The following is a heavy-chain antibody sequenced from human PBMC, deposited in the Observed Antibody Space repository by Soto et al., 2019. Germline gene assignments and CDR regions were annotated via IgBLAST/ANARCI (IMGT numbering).Heavy chain of an antibody. CDR2: VSIGGST. CDR3: AKRRGAGGHFDY. Sequence: GGSLRLSCAASGLTFSSYAMGWVRQGPGKELEWVAVVSIGGSTHYADSVRGRFTISRDNSKNTLSLQMNSLTAEDTAVYFCAKRRGAGGHFDYWGQGALVTVSS. J-gene: IGHJ4*02. D-gene: IGHD2-15*01. V-gene: IGHV3-23*01. CDR1: GLTFSSYA.